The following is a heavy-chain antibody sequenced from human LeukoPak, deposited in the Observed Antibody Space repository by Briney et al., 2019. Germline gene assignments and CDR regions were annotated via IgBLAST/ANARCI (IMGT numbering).Heavy chain of an antibody. CDR3: ARDKEWSHGPDSSGYYYVSAFDY. D-gene: IGHD3-22*01. J-gene: IGHJ4*02. CDR2: IIPIFGTA. CDR1: GGTFSSYA. Sequence: SVKVSCKASGGTFSSYAISWVRQAPGQGLEWMGGIIPIFGTADYAQKFQGRVTITADESTSTAYMELSSLRSEDTAVYYCARDKEWSHGPDSSGYYYVSAFDYWGQGTLVTVSS. V-gene: IGHV1-69*01.